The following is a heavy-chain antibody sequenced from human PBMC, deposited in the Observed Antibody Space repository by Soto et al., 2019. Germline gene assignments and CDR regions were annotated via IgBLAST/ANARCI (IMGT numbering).Heavy chain of an antibody. J-gene: IGHJ4*02. Sequence: LRLSCEVSGITLRSYDMQWVRQAPGKGLEWVAVVSFDGREKFYADSVKGRFTISRDNSKNTLYLQMHSLSGEDTAVYYCARTFDTITYYFDYWGQGTLVTVSS. CDR3: ARTFDTITYYFDY. V-gene: IGHV3-30*03. CDR1: GITLRSYD. CDR2: VSFDGREK. D-gene: IGHD3-9*01.